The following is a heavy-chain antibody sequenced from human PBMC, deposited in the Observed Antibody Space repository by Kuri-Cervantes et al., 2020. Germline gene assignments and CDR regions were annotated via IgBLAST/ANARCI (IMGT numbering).Heavy chain of an antibody. D-gene: IGHD2-15*01. Sequence: GGSLRLSCAASGFTVSSNYMSWVRQAPGKGLEWVSSISSSSSYIYYADSVKGRFTISRDNAKDSLYLQMNSLRAEDTAVYYCARAARRPYSYYFDYWGQGTLVTVSS. CDR3: ARAARRPYSYYFDY. CDR1: GFTVSSNY. J-gene: IGHJ4*02. V-gene: IGHV3-21*01. CDR2: ISSSSSYI.